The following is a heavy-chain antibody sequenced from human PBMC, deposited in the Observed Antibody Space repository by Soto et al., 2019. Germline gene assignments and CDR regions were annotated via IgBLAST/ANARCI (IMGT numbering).Heavy chain of an antibody. CDR1: GVTYSNNG. CDR3: TRFQDDVGRRYYYYYMAV. CDR2: IWYDGSNK. J-gene: IGHJ6*03. Sequence: ALLLSCAASGVTYSNNGIHGGRQTPEKRLEWVAVIWYDGSNKYYEDSVKGRFTISRDNSKNTLYLQMNSLRAEDTVVYCCTRFQDDVGRRYYYYYMAVWGKGTTVTVSS. V-gene: IGHV3-33*01. D-gene: IGHD3-3*01.